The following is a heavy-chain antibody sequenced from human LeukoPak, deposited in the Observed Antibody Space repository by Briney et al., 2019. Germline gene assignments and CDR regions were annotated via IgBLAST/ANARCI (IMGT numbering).Heavy chain of an antibody. J-gene: IGHJ4*02. Sequence: QPGGSLILSCAASGFTVRSNYMSWVRQAPGKGLEWVSLIFNDGSTYYADSVKARFTISRDNSMDTLYLQMNSLRVKDTAVYYCARDPCGDNAYWGQGNLVTVSS. V-gene: IGHV3-66*01. D-gene: IGHD4-17*01. CDR3: ARDPCGDNAY. CDR2: IFNDGST. CDR1: GFTVRSNY.